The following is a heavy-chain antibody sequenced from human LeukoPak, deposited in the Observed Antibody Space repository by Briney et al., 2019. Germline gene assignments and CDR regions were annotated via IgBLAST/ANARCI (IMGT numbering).Heavy chain of an antibody. CDR1: GYTFSRYA. J-gene: IGHJ3*02. Sequence: GGSLRLSCAASGYTFSRYAMTSGRQAPGKGLEWISAISGSAYSTSYADSVKGRFTISRYNSKNTLYLPMNSLRAEDTAIYYCVLHTSGFKLRHVFHIWGQGRMVTVSS. CDR3: VLHTSGFKLRHVFHI. V-gene: IGHV3-23*01. CDR2: ISGSAYST. D-gene: IGHD3-22*01.